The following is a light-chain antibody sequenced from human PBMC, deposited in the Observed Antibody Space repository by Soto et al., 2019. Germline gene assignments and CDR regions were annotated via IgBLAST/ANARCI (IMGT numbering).Light chain of an antibody. CDR1: QSISIW. Sequence: DIHMTQSPSTLSASVGDRVTSTCRASQSISIWLAWYQQKPGKAPNLLIYKTSSLDSGVPSRFSVSGSGTAFTLTISILQPDDVATYYCHQSNAYSWTFGQGTKVEIK. CDR2: KTS. J-gene: IGKJ1*01. CDR3: HQSNAYSWT. V-gene: IGKV1-5*03.